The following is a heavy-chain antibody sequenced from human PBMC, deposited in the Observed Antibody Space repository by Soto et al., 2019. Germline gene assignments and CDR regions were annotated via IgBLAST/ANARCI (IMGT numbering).Heavy chain of an antibody. J-gene: IGHJ4*02. D-gene: IGHD2-15*01. CDR2: IYYSGST. CDR3: ARFGYCSGGSCYSGDY. CDR1: GGSISSSSYY. V-gene: IGHV4-39*01. Sequence: SETLSLTCTVSGGSISSSSYYWGWNRQPPGKGLEWIGSIYYSGSTYYNPSLKSRVTISVDTSKNQFSLKLSSVTAADTAVYYCARFGYCSGGSCYSGDYWGQGTLVTVSS.